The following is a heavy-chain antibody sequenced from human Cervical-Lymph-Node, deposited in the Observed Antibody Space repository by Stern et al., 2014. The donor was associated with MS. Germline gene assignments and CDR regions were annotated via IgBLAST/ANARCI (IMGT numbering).Heavy chain of an antibody. CDR3: VKRGITEVRGVRLGDY. Sequence: MQLVESGGGVVQPGRSLRLTCTVSGFTFSSYGMPWVRQAPGKGLEWVAVISYDGSDTYYAESVKGRFTISRDNSKNTLYLEMRSLRPEDTAVYYCVKRGITEVRGVRLGDYWGPGTLVIVSS. CDR2: ISYDGSDT. CDR1: GFTFSSYG. D-gene: IGHD3-10*01. J-gene: IGHJ4*02. V-gene: IGHV3-30*18.